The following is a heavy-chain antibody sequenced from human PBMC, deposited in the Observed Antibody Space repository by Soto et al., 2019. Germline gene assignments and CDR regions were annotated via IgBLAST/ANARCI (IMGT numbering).Heavy chain of an antibody. CDR2: FDPEDGET. J-gene: IGHJ4*02. V-gene: IGHV1-24*01. CDR1: GYTLTELS. D-gene: IGHD3-22*01. Sequence: GASVKVSCKVSGYTLTELSMHWVRQAPGKGLEWMGGFDPEDGETIYAQKFQGRVTMTEDTSTDTAYMELSSLRSEDTAVYYCARVSRYYDSSGYPYWGQGTLVTVSS. CDR3: ARVSRYYDSSGYPY.